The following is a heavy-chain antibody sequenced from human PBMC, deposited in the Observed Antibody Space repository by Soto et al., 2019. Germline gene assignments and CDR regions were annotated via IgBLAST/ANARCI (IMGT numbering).Heavy chain of an antibody. Sequence: GGSLRLSCAASGFTFSSYAMNWVRQAPGKGLEWVSGITGSGTSTFFADSVKGRFAISRDNSKNTPYLQMNSLRTEDTAVYYCAKGRVVVAPTPPFDSRGQGTLVTVSS. J-gene: IGHJ4*02. D-gene: IGHD2-15*01. V-gene: IGHV3-23*01. CDR2: ITGSGTST. CDR1: GFTFSSYA. CDR3: AKGRVVVAPTPPFDS.